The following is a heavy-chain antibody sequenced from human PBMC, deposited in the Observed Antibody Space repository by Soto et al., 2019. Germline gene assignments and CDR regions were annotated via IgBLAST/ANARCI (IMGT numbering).Heavy chain of an antibody. V-gene: IGHV3-30*18. Sequence: PGGSLRLSCAASGFTFSSYGMHWVRQAPGKGLEWVAVISPGGSNKYYADSVKGRFTISRDNSKNTLYLQMNSLRAEDTALYYCAKGRSYYYYYGVDVWGQGTTVTVSS. CDR3: AKGRSYYYYYGVDV. CDR1: GFTFSSYG. CDR2: ISPGGSNK. J-gene: IGHJ6*02.